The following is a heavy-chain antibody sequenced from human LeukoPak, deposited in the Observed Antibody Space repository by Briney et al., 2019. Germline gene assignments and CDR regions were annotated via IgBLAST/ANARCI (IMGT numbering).Heavy chain of an antibody. D-gene: IGHD6-13*01. V-gene: IGHV3-21*01. CDR2: ISSISSYK. Sequence: PGGSLRLSCAASGFTFSSYSMNWVRQAPGKGLEWVSSISSISSYKNYADSVKGRFTISRDNSKNTLYLQMNSLRAEDTAVYYCARDTDSWYFDYWGQGTLVTVSS. CDR1: GFTFSSYS. J-gene: IGHJ4*02. CDR3: ARDTDSWYFDY.